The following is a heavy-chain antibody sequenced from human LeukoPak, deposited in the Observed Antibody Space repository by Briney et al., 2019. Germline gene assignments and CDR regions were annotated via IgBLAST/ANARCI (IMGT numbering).Heavy chain of an antibody. CDR3: ANRLGYCRGGSCPQGDC. J-gene: IGHJ4*02. Sequence: ASVKVSCKASGYTFTGYYMHWVRQAPGQGLEWMGWINPNSGGTNYAQKFQGRVTMSRDTSISTAYMELSRLRSDDTAVYYCANRLGYCRGGSCPQGDCWGQGTLVTVSS. V-gene: IGHV1-2*02. D-gene: IGHD2-15*01. CDR2: INPNSGGT. CDR1: GYTFTGYY.